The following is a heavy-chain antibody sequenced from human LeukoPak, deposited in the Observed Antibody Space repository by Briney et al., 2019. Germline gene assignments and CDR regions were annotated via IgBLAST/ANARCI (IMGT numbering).Heavy chain of an antibody. CDR3: AKKGESLDYYYMDV. V-gene: IGHV3-23*01. CDR2: INSGGSGART. D-gene: IGHD3-10*01. J-gene: IGHJ6*02. CDR1: GFTFNSYA. Sequence: GGSLRLSCAASGFTFNSYAMSWVRQAPGKGLEWVSGINSGGSGARTYYADSVKGRFSISRDNSKNTLYLQMNSLRAEDTAVYYCAKKGESLDYYYMDVWGQGTTVTVSS.